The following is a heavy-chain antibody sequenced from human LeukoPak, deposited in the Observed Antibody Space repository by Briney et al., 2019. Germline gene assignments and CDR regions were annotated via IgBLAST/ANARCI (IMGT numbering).Heavy chain of an antibody. CDR1: GYTFTGYN. D-gene: IGHD5-18*01. J-gene: IGHJ4*02. CDR2: INPNSGGT. Sequence: AASVKVSCKSSGYTFTGYNMQWLRQAPGQGLEWMGWINPNSGGTNYAQKFQGRVTMTRDTSVSTAYMELSSLRYDDTAFYYCAKASDTIMVPPDYWGQGTLVTVSS. V-gene: IGHV1-2*02. CDR3: AKASDTIMVPPDY.